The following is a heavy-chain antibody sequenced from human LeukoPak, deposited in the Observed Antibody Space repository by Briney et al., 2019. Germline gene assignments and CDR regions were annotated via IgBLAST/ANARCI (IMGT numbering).Heavy chain of an antibody. CDR3: AKDATPGNSIWDYFAR. J-gene: IGHJ4*02. D-gene: IGHD1-7*01. CDR2: IGSSDI. CDR1: GFTFGICA. Sequence: GGSLRLSCAVSGFTFGICAMSWVRQAPGKGLEWVASIGSSDIYYADSVKGRFTVSRDNSQNTLYLQLNGLRAEDTAIYYCAKDATPGNSIWDYFARWGPGTLVTVSS. V-gene: IGHV3-23*01.